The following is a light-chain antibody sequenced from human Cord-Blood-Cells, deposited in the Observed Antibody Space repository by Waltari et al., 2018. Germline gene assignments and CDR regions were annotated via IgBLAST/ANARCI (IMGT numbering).Light chain of an antibody. Sequence: QSVLTQPPSASGTPGQRVTISCSGSSPNIGSNTVNWYQQPPGTAPKLLIYSNNQRPSGVPDRFSGSKSGTSASLAISGLQSEDEADYYCAAWDDSLNGRMVFGGGTKLTVL. J-gene: IGLJ2*01. CDR1: SPNIGSNT. CDR2: SNN. CDR3: AAWDDSLNGRMV. V-gene: IGLV1-44*01.